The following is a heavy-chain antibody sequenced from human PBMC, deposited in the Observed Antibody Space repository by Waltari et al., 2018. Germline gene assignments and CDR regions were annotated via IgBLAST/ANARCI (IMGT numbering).Heavy chain of an antibody. CDR1: GFAFSSSW. CDR3: TRGGVGYGNFEY. CDR2: IYMCARST. V-gene: IGHV3-74*01. D-gene: IGHD5-12*01. Sequence: EVQLVESGGDLVQPGGSLRLSCAASGFAFSSSWMHWVRQTPGKGLVWFSRIYMCARSTYYADSVKGRFTISRDNAKNTLYLQMNSLRVEDTAVYYCTRGGVGYGNFEYWGLGTLVTVSS. J-gene: IGHJ4*02.